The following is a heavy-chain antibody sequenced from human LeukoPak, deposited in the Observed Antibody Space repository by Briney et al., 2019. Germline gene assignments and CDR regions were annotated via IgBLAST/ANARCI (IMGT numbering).Heavy chain of an antibody. J-gene: IGHJ4*02. CDR2: ISGGGGNT. V-gene: IGHV3-23*01. Sequence: GGSLRLSCAASGFTFSSYAMSWVRQAPGKGLEWVSDISGGGGNTYYADSVRGRFTVSRDNSKNTLYVQMTSLRAEDTAVYYCAGEDSPMVLSLDHWGQGTLVTVSS. CDR3: AGEDSPMVLSLDH. D-gene: IGHD3-10*01. CDR1: GFTFSSYA.